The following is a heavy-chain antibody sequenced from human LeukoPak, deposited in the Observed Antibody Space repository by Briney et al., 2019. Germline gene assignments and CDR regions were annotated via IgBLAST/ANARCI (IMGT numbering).Heavy chain of an antibody. CDR2: IYYSGST. CDR3: ARVSLVAGVLDS. Sequence: PSETLSLTCTVSGGSISSSSYYWGWIRQPPGTGLEWIGSIYYSGSTYYNPSLKSRVTISVDTSKNQFSLKLSSVTAADTAVYYCARVSLVAGVLDSWGQGTRVTVSS. CDR1: GGSISSSSYY. J-gene: IGHJ4*02. V-gene: IGHV4-39*07. D-gene: IGHD6-19*01.